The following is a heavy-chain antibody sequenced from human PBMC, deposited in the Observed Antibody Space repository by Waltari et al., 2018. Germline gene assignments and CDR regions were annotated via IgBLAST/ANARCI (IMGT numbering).Heavy chain of an antibody. V-gene: IGHV4-39*07. CDR1: GGSISSNSYY. D-gene: IGHD6-13*01. CDR3: AREGSSPQNY. Sequence: QLQLQESGPGLVKPSETLSLTWTVSGGSISSNSYYWGSIRQPPGKGLVWIGSIYYSGSTYYNPSLKSRVTISVDTSKNQFSLKLSSVTAADTAVYYCAREGSSPQNYWGQGTLVTVSS. J-gene: IGHJ4*02. CDR2: IYYSGST.